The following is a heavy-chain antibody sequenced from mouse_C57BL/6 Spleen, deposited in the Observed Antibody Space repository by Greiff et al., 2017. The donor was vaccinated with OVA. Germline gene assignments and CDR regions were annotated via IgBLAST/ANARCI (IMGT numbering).Heavy chain of an antibody. CDR1: GYTFTDYE. Sequence: VQVVESGAELVRPGASVTLSCKASGYTFTDYEMHWVKQTPVPGLEWIGAIDPETGGTAYNQKFKGKAILTADKSSSTAYMELRSLTSEDSAVYYCTTYYGREIDYWGQGTTLTVSS. D-gene: IGHD1-1*01. CDR2: IDPETGGT. J-gene: IGHJ2*01. V-gene: IGHV1-15*01. CDR3: TTYYGREIDY.